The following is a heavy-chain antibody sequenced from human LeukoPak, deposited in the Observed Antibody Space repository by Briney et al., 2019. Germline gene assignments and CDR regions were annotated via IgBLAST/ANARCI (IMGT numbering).Heavy chain of an antibody. Sequence: SETLSLTCTVSGPSITSYYWSWIRHPPGKGREWIGYIYYSGRSNYNRSLKSRVTIPVDTSKNQFSLQLSSVTAEDTVVYYGAGQGLLTGYTIQSAFDIWGQGTMVTVSS. D-gene: IGHD3-9*01. CDR2: IYYSGRS. J-gene: IGHJ3*02. V-gene: IGHV4-59*08. CDR1: GPSITSYY. CDR3: AGQGLLTGYTIQSAFDI.